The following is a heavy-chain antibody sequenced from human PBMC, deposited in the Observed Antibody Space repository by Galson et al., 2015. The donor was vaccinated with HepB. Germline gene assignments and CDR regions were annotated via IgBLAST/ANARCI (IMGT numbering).Heavy chain of an antibody. J-gene: IGHJ4*02. D-gene: IGHD3-16*01. CDR2: INTNTGNP. Sequence: SVKVSCKASGYTFTSYAMNWVRQAPGQGLEWMGWINTNTGNPTYAQGFTGRFVFSLDTSVSTAYLQISSLKAEDTAVYYCARGPHWGLVTPFNAFGVDYWGQGTLVTVSS. CDR3: ARGPHWGLVTPFNAFGVDY. V-gene: IGHV7-4-1*02. CDR1: GYTFTSYA.